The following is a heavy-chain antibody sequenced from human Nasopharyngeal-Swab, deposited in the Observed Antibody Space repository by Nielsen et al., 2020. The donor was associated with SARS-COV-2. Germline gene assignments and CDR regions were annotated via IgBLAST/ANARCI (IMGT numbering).Heavy chain of an antibody. CDR3: AKAPYLRGLDV. CDR2: IRNDGSNK. V-gene: IGHV3-30*02. CDR1: GFTFTSHG. D-gene: IGHD2-21*01. J-gene: IGHJ6*02. Sequence: GESLKISCAASGFTFTSHGMYWVRQAPGEGLDWVAFIRNDGSNKNYADSVKDRFTISRDNSKNTLYLQTNSLRVEDTAVYYCAKAPYLRGLDVWGQGTTVTVSS.